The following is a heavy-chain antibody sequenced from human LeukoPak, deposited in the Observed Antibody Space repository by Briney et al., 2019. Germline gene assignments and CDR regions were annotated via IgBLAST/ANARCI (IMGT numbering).Heavy chain of an antibody. CDR1: GYTFTSYD. CDR3: ARDSVLLWFGELSRGGWFDP. Sequence: ASVKVSCKASGYTFTSYDINWVRQATGQGLEWMGWMNPNSGNTGYAQKFQGRVTMTRNTSISTAYMELSSLRSEDTAVYYCARDSVLLWFGELSRGGWFDPWGQGTLVTVSS. V-gene: IGHV1-8*01. D-gene: IGHD3-10*01. J-gene: IGHJ5*02. CDR2: MNPNSGNT.